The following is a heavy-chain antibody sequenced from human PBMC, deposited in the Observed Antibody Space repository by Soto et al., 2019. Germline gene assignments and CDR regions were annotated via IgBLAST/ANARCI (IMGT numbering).Heavy chain of an antibody. CDR3: AKDYCGGDCYSLVAVDY. Sequence: QVQLVESGGGVVQPGRSLRLSCAASGFTFSSYGMHWVRQAPGKGLEWGEVISYDGSNKYYADSVKGRFTISRDNSKNTLYLQMNSLRAEDTAVYYCAKDYCGGDCYSLVAVDYWGQGTLVTVSS. D-gene: IGHD2-21*02. V-gene: IGHV3-30*18. J-gene: IGHJ4*02. CDR2: ISYDGSNK. CDR1: GFTFSSYG.